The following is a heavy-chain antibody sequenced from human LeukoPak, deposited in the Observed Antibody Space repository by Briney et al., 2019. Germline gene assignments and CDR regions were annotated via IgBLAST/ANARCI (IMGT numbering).Heavy chain of an antibody. CDR2: IWYDGSNK. Sequence: PGRSLRLSCAASGFTFSSYGMHWVGQAPGKGLEGVAVIWYDGSNKYYADSVKGRFTISRDNSKNTLYLQMNSLRAEDTAVYYCARGHYYDSSGYSDYWGQGTLVTVSS. D-gene: IGHD3-22*01. J-gene: IGHJ4*02. CDR1: GFTFSSYG. CDR3: ARGHYYDSSGYSDY. V-gene: IGHV3-33*01.